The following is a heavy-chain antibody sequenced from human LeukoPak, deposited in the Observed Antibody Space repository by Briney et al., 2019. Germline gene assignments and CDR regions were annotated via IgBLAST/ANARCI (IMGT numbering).Heavy chain of an antibody. CDR1: GYTFTSYD. CDR3: ARDGQYYDFWSGYPI. Sequence: ASVKVSCKASGYTFTSYDINWVRQATGQGLEWMGRINPNSGGTNYAQKFQGRVTMTRDTSISTAYMELSRLRSDDTAVYYCARDGQYYDFWSGYPIWGQGTLVTVSS. D-gene: IGHD3-3*01. V-gene: IGHV1-2*06. J-gene: IGHJ4*02. CDR2: INPNSGGT.